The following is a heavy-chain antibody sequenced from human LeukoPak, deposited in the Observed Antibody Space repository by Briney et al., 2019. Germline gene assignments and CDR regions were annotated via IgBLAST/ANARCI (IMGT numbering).Heavy chain of an antibody. Sequence: SETLSLTCGVYGGSFSDRFWSWLRQLPGKGLEWIGEINHSGSTNTNPSLKSRVTTSVDTAKNQFSLNLSSVTAADTAVYYCARVGDDFGDLDYWGQGILVTVSS. CDR2: INHSGST. V-gene: IGHV4-34*01. CDR3: ARVGDDFGDLDY. CDR1: GGSFSDRF. J-gene: IGHJ4*02. D-gene: IGHD4-17*01.